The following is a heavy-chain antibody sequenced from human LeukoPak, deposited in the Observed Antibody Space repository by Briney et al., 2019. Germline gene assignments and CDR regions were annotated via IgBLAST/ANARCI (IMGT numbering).Heavy chain of an antibody. CDR3: ASDDSGYGLDAFDL. CDR2: IKQDGSEK. V-gene: IGHV3-7*03. CDR1: GFTFGSYW. J-gene: IGHJ3*01. Sequence: GGSLRLSCAASGFTFGSYWMSWVRQAPGKGLEWVANIKQDGSEKYYVDSVKGRFTISRDNAKNSLYLQMNSLRAEDTAVYYCASDDSGYGLDAFDLWGQGTMVTVSS. D-gene: IGHD5-12*01.